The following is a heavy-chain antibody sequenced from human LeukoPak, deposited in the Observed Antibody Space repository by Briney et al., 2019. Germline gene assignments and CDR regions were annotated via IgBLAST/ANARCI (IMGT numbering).Heavy chain of an antibody. CDR3: ADTAMGLDY. J-gene: IGHJ4*02. Sequence: GGSLRLSCAASGFTFSSYGMHWVRQAPGKGLEWVAFIRYDGSYKNYADSVKGRFTISRDNSKNTLYLQMISLRAEDTAVYYCADTAMGLDYWGQGTLVTVSS. CDR1: GFTFSSYG. D-gene: IGHD5-18*01. V-gene: IGHV3-30*02. CDR2: IRYDGSYK.